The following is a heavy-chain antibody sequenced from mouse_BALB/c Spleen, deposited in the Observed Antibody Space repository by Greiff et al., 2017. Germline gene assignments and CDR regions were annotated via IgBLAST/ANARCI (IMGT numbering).Heavy chain of an antibody. V-gene: IGHV1-69*02. D-gene: IGHD2-14*01. Sequence: QVQLQQPGAELVRPGASVKLSCKASGYTFTSYWINWVKQRPGQGLEWIGNIYPSDSYTNYNQKFKDKATLTVDKSSSTAYMQLSSPTSEDSAVYYCTVRRNYAMDYWGQGTSVTVSS. CDR3: TVRRNYAMDY. CDR2: IYPSDSYT. J-gene: IGHJ4*01. CDR1: GYTFTSYW.